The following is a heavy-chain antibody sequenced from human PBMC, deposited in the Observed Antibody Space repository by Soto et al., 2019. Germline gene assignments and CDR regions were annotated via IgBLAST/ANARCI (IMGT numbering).Heavy chain of an antibody. CDR1: GGTFSSYA. D-gene: IGHD6-19*01. J-gene: IGHJ5*02. Sequence: QVQLVQSGAEVKKPGSSVKVSCKASGGTFSSYAISWVRQAPGQWLEWMGGIIPIFGTANYAQKFQGRVTITADESTSTAYMELSSLRSEDTAVYYSARCIAVAGTLLWWFDPWGQGTLVTVSS. CDR2: IIPIFGTA. CDR3: ARCIAVAGTLLWWFDP. V-gene: IGHV1-69*12.